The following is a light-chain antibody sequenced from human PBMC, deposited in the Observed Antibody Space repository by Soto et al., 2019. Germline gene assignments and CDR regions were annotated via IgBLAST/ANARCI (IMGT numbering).Light chain of an antibody. Sequence: QSALTQPASVSGSPGQSITISCTGTSSDVGGYNYVSWYQQHPGKAPKLMIYDVSNRPSGVSNRFSGSKSGNTASLTISGLQAEDEADYYCSSYPSSITFYVFGTGTQLTVL. V-gene: IGLV2-14*01. J-gene: IGLJ1*01. CDR1: SSDVGGYNY. CDR3: SSYPSSITFYV. CDR2: DVS.